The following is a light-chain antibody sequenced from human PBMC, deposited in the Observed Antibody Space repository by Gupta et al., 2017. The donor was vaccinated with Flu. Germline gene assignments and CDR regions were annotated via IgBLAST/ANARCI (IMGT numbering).Light chain of an antibody. CDR3: MQALQTPYT. CDR1: QSLLHSNGYNY. CDR2: LVF. V-gene: IGKV2-28*01. J-gene: IGKJ2*01. Sequence: VTPGEPASISCRSSQSLLHSNGYNYLDWYLQKPGQSPQLLIYLVFNRASGVPDTFSVSGSGTDFTLKISRVEAEDVGVYYCMQALQTPYTFGQGTKLEIK.